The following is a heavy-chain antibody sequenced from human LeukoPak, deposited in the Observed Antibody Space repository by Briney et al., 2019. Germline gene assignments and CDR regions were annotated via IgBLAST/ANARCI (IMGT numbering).Heavy chain of an antibody. CDR1: GGTFSSYA. Sequence: SVKVSCKASGGTFSSYAISWVRQAPGQGLEWMGGIIPIFGTANYAQKFQGRVTITADESTSTANMELSSLRSEDTAVYYCARSYSSSARILDYWGQGTLVTVSS. CDR2: IIPIFGTA. CDR3: ARSYSSSARILDY. D-gene: IGHD6-13*01. V-gene: IGHV1-69*13. J-gene: IGHJ4*02.